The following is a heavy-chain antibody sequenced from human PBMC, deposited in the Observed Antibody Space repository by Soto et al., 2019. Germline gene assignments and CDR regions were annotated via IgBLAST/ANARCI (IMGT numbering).Heavy chain of an antibody. CDR1: GGTFSSYA. Sequence: QVQLVQSGAEVKKPGSSVKVSCKASGGTFSSYAISWVRQAPGQGLEWMGGIIPIFGTANYAQKFQGRVTSTADESTSTAYMELSSLRSEDTAVYYFASALVGASLVGGRSYGMDVWGQGTTVTVSS. D-gene: IGHD1-26*01. J-gene: IGHJ6*02. V-gene: IGHV1-69*01. CDR3: ASALVGASLVGGRSYGMDV. CDR2: IIPIFGTA.